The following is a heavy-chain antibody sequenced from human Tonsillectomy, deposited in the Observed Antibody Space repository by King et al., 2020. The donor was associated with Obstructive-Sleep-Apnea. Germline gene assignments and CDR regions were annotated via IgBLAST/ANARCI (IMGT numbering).Heavy chain of an antibody. V-gene: IGHV3-30*02. J-gene: IGHJ3*02. D-gene: IGHD2-15*01. CDR1: GFTYRSYG. Sequence: HVQLVESGGGVIQPGRSLRLSCAASGFTYRSYGMHWVRQAPGKGLEWVAFIRYDGSNKYYADSVRGRYNITRENSKNTLYVQMNSHRAEDTAVYYCAKDHLGYCSGGSCYSVAFDIWGQGTMVTVSS. CDR3: AKDHLGYCSGGSCYSVAFDI. CDR2: IRYDGSNK.